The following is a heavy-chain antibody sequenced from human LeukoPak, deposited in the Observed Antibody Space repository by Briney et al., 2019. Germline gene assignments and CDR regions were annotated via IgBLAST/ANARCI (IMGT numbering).Heavy chain of an antibody. D-gene: IGHD3-3*01. CDR3: ASSLPTIFGVVTKSPHWYFDL. J-gene: IGHJ2*01. V-gene: IGHV4-39*01. CDR2: IYYSGST. Sequence: PSETLSLTCTVSGGSISSSSYYWGWIRQPPGKGLEWIGSIYYSGSTYYNPSLNSRVTISVDTSKIQFSLKLSSVTAADTAVYYCASSLPTIFGVVTKSPHWYFDLWGRGTLVTVSS. CDR1: GGSISSSSYY.